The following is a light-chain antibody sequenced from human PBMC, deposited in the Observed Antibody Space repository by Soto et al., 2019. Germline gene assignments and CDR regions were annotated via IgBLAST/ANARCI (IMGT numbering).Light chain of an antibody. V-gene: IGKV3D-15*01. CDR1: ERVSSN. Sequence: IVMTQSPATLSVSPGERATLSCRASERVSSNLAWYQQKPGQAPRLLLYATSTRAMGIPARSRGSGSGTEFTLTISSLQSEDFAVYYCHQYHNWPRTFGQGTKV. CDR3: HQYHNWPRT. J-gene: IGKJ1*01. CDR2: ATS.